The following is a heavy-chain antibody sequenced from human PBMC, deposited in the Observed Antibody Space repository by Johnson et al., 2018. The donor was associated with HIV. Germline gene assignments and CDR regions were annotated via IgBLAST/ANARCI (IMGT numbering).Heavy chain of an antibody. D-gene: IGHD1-26*01. CDR2: ISSRGSTI. J-gene: IGHJ3*02. CDR3: ARDRRGATIDDAFDI. Sequence: QMQLVESGGGLVKPGGSLRLSCAASGFTFSDYYMNWIRQAPGKGLEWVSYISSRGSTIYYADSVKGRFTISRDNSKNTLYLQMNSLRAEDTAVYYCARDRRGATIDDAFDIWGQGTMVTVSS. CDR1: GFTFSDYY. V-gene: IGHV3-11*04.